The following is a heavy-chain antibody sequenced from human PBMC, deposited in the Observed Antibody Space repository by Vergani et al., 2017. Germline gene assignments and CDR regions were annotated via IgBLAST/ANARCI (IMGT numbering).Heavy chain of an antibody. CDR1: GGSISSSSYY. CDR3: ASLWVRGYYFDY. CDR2: IYYSGST. Sequence: QLQLQESGPGLVKPSETLSLTCTVSGGSISSSSYYWGWIRQPPGKGLEWIGSIYYSGSTYYNPSLRNRVTISVDTSKNQFSLKRSSVTAADTAVYYCASLWVRGYYFDYWGQGTLVTVSS. D-gene: IGHD3-10*01. J-gene: IGHJ4*02. V-gene: IGHV4-39*01.